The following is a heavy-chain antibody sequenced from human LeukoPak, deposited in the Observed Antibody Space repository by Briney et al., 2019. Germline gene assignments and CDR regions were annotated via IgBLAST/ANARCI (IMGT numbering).Heavy chain of an antibody. CDR1: GYSFTNYW. D-gene: IGHD3-16*01. V-gene: IGHV5-51*01. CDR2: IYPGDSDT. J-gene: IGHJ4*01. CDR3: ARKKGYVDY. Sequence: GESLKISCEGSGYSFTNYWIGWVRQMPGKGLEWMGIIYPGDSDTKYSPSFQGQVTISADKSISTAFLQRSSLKASDTAIYYCARKKGYVDYWGQGTLVTVSS.